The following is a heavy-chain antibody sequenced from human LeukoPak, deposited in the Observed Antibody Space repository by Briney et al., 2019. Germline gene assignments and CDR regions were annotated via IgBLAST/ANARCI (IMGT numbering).Heavy chain of an antibody. CDR1: GGSISSSSYY. J-gene: IGHJ5*02. CDR3: ARGRAYSYGYSNWFDP. CDR2: IYYSGST. Sequence: SETLSLTCTVSGGSISSSSYYWGWIRQPPGKGLEWIGSIYYSGSTYYNPSLKSRVTISVDTSKNQFSLKLSSVTAADTAVYYCARGRAYSYGYSNWFDPWGQGTLVTVSS. D-gene: IGHD5-18*01. V-gene: IGHV4-39*07.